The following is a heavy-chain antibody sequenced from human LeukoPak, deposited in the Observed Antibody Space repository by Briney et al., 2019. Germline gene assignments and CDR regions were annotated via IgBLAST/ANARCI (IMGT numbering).Heavy chain of an antibody. CDR2: INHGGST. V-gene: IGHV4-34*01. CDR3: ARHPKRRGYSGYEGAFDI. Sequence: SETLSLTCAVYGGSFSGDFWSWIRQSPGKGLEWIGEINHGGSTTYNPSLQSRVTMSVDTSTNQFSLKLSSVTAADTAVYYCARHPKRRGYSGYEGAFDIWGQGTMVTVSS. J-gene: IGHJ3*02. D-gene: IGHD5-12*01. CDR1: GGSFSGDF.